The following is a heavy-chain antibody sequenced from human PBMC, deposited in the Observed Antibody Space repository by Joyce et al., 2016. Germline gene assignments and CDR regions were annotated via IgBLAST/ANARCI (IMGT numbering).Heavy chain of an antibody. V-gene: IGHV1-2*02. CDR3: ARGGSGGGMDV. CDR2: INPNRGGT. CDR1: GYTFTDYY. Sequence: QVQLVQSGAEVKKPGASVKVSCKASGYTFTDYYMHWVRQAPGQGSEWLGWINPNRGGTNYAQKFQGRVTMTRDTSSSTVYMQLSRLTSDDTAVYYCARGGSGGGMDVWGQGTKVTVSS. D-gene: IGHD6-19*01. J-gene: IGHJ6*02.